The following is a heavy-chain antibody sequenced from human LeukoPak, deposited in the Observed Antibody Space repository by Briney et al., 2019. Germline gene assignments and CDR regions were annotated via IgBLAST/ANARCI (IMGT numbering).Heavy chain of an antibody. J-gene: IGHJ3*01. D-gene: IGHD1-14*01. CDR3: AKRITVVARDAFDF. V-gene: IGHV3-23*01. Sequence: GGSLRLSCAASGFTFSTYAMSWVRQAPGKGLEWASSISGSGGSTFYADSVKGRFTISRDNSKNTLYLQMNSLRAEDTAVCYCAKRITVVARDAFDFWGQGTMVTVSS. CDR2: ISGSGGST. CDR1: GFTFSTYA.